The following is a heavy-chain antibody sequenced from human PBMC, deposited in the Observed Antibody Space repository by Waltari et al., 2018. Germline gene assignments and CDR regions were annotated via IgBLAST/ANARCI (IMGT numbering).Heavy chain of an antibody. CDR1: GGTFRHYT. Sequence: QAHLVQSGAEVKKPGSSVKVSCKISGGTFRHYTMSWLRQAPGQGLEWVGGVIPVLDKTKFAQKVQDTVTISVDNATNTVYMDLGTLAPEDTAVYYCAAGGSGCQGFDNWSPRTLVTVSS. D-gene: IGHD3-10*01. CDR2: VIPVLDKT. CDR3: AAGGSGCQGFDN. V-gene: IGHV1-69*10. J-gene: IGHJ4*02.